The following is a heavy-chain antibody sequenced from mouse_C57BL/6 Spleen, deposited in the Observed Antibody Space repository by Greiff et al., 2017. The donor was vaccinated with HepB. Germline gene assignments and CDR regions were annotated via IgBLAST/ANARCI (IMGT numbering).Heavy chain of an antibody. J-gene: IGHJ2*01. D-gene: IGHD1-1*01. Sequence: EVKLMESGGGLVKPGGSLKLSCAASGFTFSDYGMHWVRQAPEKGLEWVAYISSGSSTIYYADTVKGRFTISRDNAKNTLFLQMTSLRSEDTAMYYCANNYYGSSGYFDYWGQGTTLTVSS. CDR3: ANNYYGSSGYFDY. CDR2: ISSGSSTI. V-gene: IGHV5-17*01. CDR1: GFTFSDYG.